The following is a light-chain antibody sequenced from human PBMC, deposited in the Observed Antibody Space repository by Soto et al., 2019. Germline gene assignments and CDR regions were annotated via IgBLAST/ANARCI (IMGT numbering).Light chain of an antibody. J-gene: IGKJ1*01. CDR1: QTISSG. CDR2: DAS. Sequence: DIPMTQSPSTLSASVGDRVTITCRASQTISSGLAWYQQKPGKAPKVLIYDASTLESGVPSRFSGSGSGTEFTLTIRSLQPDDFATYYCQQYKSYKTFGQGTKWIS. V-gene: IGKV1-5*01. CDR3: QQYKSYKT.